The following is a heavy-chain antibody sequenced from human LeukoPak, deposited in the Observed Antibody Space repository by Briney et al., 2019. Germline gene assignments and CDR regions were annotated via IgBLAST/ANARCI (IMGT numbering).Heavy chain of an antibody. CDR2: IYYIGST. D-gene: IGHD7-27*01. CDR3: ARGLGTGDRWYFDY. V-gene: IGHV4-59*01. J-gene: IGHJ4*02. CDR1: GGSISSYY. Sequence: PSETLSLTCTVSGGSISSYYWSWIRQPPGKGLEWIGYIYYIGSTKYNPSLKSRVTISVDTSKNQFSLRLSSVTAADTAVYYCARGLGTGDRWYFDYWGQGTLLTVSS.